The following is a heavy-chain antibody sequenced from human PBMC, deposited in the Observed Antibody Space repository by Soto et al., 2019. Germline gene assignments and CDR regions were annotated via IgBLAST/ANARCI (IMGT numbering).Heavy chain of an antibody. Sequence: PGESLKISCQASGYSFTTYWIGWVRQMPGKGLEWMGIIYPGDSDTRYSPSFQGQVTISADKSISTAYLQRSSLKASDSAMFYCARKDIAGNSVDFWGQGTLVTVSS. CDR3: ARKDIAGNSVDF. D-gene: IGHD6-13*01. CDR1: GYSFTTYW. V-gene: IGHV5-51*01. J-gene: IGHJ4*02. CDR2: IYPGDSDT.